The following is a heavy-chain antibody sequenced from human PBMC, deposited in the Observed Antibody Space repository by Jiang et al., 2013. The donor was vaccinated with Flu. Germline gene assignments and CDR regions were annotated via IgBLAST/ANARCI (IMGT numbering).Heavy chain of an antibody. CDR1: GYTLTDYV. CDR2: IIPGNGNT. Sequence: VESGAEVKKPGASVKISCKASGYTLTDYVMHWVRQAPGQGLEWMGWIIPGNGNTKYSQNFQGRVTITRDTSASTAHMELSSLRSEDTAVYYCARDVFDMAYLAAIGTRGFDSWGQGTLVTVSS. D-gene: IGHD6-13*01. J-gene: IGHJ4*02. CDR3: ARDVFDMAYLAAIGTRGFDS. V-gene: IGHV1-3*01.